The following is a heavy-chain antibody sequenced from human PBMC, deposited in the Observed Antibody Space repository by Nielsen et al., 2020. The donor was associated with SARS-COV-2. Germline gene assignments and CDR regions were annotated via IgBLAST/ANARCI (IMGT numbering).Heavy chain of an antibody. CDR3: AKSSGYGSGWDYFDY. CDR2: ISGSGGST. D-gene: IGHD6-19*01. Sequence: GGSLRLSCAASGFTFSSYAMSWVRQAPGKGLEWVSAISGSGGSTYYADSVKGRFTISRDNSKNTLYLQMNSLRAEDTAVYYCAKSSGYGSGWDYFDYWGQGTLVTVSS. J-gene: IGHJ4*02. CDR1: GFTFSSYA. V-gene: IGHV3-23*01.